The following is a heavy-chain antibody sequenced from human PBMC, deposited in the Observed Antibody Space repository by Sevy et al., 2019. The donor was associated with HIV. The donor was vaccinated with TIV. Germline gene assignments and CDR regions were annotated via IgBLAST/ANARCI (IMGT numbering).Heavy chain of an antibody. Sequence: LLKQSQTLSLTCAISGDSVSSNTAAWNWIRQSPSRGLEWLGRTYYRSRWLYEYAVSVKSRITINADTSKNQFSLDLNSVSPEDTAIYYCARLEHNWDYGITSYLHTFDIWGQGTMVTVSS. CDR1: GDSVSSNTAA. V-gene: IGHV6-1*01. CDR2: TYYRSRWLY. CDR3: ARLEHNWDYGITSYLHTFDI. J-gene: IGHJ3*02. D-gene: IGHD4-17*01.